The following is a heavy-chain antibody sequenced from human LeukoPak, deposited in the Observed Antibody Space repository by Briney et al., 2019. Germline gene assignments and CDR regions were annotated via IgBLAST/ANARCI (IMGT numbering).Heavy chain of an antibody. CDR2: IYPGDSDT. CDR3: ARLSSYYDSSGYYYFDY. J-gene: IGHJ4*02. Sequence: GESLKISCKGSGYSFTSYWIGWVRQMPGKGLEWMGIIYPGDSDTRYSPSFQGRVTISADKSISTAYLQWSSLKASDTAMYYCARLSSYYDSSGYYYFDYWGQGTLVTVSS. D-gene: IGHD3-22*01. V-gene: IGHV5-51*01. CDR1: GYSFTSYW.